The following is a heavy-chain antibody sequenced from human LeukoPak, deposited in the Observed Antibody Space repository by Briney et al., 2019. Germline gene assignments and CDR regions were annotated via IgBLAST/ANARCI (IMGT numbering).Heavy chain of an antibody. Sequence: GGSLRLSCVASGXTFSSYGMHWVRQAPGKGLEWVAVISYDGSNKYYADSVKGRFTISRDNSKNTLYLQMNSLRAEDTAVYYCAKEYSSSWYPGMDVWGQGTTVTVSS. V-gene: IGHV3-30*18. CDR3: AKEYSSSWYPGMDV. CDR1: GXTFSSYG. J-gene: IGHJ6*02. D-gene: IGHD6-13*01. CDR2: ISYDGSNK.